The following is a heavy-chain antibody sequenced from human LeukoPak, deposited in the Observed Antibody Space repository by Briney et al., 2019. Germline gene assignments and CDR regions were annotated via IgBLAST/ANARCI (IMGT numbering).Heavy chain of an antibody. CDR2: INPSGGST. J-gene: IGHJ4*02. D-gene: IGHD1-26*01. CDR3: AREAPVGSVFDDVGHFDY. Sequence: ASVKVSCKASGYTFTSYYMHWVRQAPGQGLEWMGIINPSGGSTPHAQKFQGRVTMTRDTSTSTVYMELNNLRSEDTALYYCAREAPVGSVFDDVGHFDYWGQGTLVTVSS. V-gene: IGHV1-46*01. CDR1: GYTFTSYY.